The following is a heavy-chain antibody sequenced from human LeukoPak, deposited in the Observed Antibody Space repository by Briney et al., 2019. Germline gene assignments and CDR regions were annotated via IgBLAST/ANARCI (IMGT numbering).Heavy chain of an antibody. J-gene: IGHJ2*01. V-gene: IGHV3-9*01. Sequence: GRSLRLSCAGSGFNFNNYAMPWVRQAPGMGLEWVSGISWNSGDKAYADSVKGRFTISRDNVKNSLYLQMNSLRVDDTAFYYCAKANSNWYFDLWGRGTLVSVSS. CDR3: AKANSNWYFDL. CDR2: ISWNSGDK. CDR1: GFNFNNYA.